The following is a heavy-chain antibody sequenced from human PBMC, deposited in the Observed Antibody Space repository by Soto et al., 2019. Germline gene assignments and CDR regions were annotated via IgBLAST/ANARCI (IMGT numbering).Heavy chain of an antibody. J-gene: IGHJ6*02. D-gene: IGHD4-17*01. CDR1: GFTLSNYW. CDR3: ARYGYYYDMDV. CDR2: IKQGGSEN. Sequence: EVQLVESGGGLVQPGGSLRLSCAASGFTLSNYWMSWVRQAPGKGLEWVANIKQGGSENYYVESVKGRFTNSRDNAKNSLYLQMNSLRAEDTAVYYCARYGYYYDMDVWGQGTTVTVS. V-gene: IGHV3-7*01.